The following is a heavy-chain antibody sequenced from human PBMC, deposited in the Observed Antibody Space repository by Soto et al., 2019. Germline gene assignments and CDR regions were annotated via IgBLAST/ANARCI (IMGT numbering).Heavy chain of an antibody. V-gene: IGHV4-39*01. Sequence: SETLSLTCTVSGGSISSSSYYWGWIRQPPGKGLEWIGSIYYSGSTYYNPSLKSRVTISVDTSKNQFSLKLSSVTAADTAVYYCARLVGSYYPEYFDYWGQGTLVTVSS. J-gene: IGHJ4*02. CDR1: GGSISSSSYY. CDR2: IYYSGST. D-gene: IGHD3-10*01. CDR3: ARLVGSYYPEYFDY.